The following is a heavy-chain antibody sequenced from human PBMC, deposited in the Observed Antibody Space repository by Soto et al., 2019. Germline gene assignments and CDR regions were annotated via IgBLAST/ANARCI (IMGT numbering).Heavy chain of an antibody. CDR2: INAGNGNT. V-gene: IGHV1-3*01. J-gene: IGHJ6*02. CDR3: ARLRATMVRGVTPYYYGMDV. Sequence: QVQLVQSGAEVKKPGASVKVSCKASGYTFTSYAMHWVRQAPGQRLEWMGWINAGNGNTKYSQKFQGRVTITRDTSASPAYMELGSVRSEDTAVYYCARLRATMVRGVTPYYYGMDVWGQGTTVTVSS. D-gene: IGHD3-10*01. CDR1: GYTFTSYA.